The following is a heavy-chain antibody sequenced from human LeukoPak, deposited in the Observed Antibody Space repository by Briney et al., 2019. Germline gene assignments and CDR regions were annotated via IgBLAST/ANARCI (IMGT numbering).Heavy chain of an antibody. D-gene: IGHD6-19*01. Sequence: GGSLRLSCAASGFIFSGSDMHWVRQASGKGPEWVGRVTIKANNYATAYAASVKGRFTISRDDPENTAYLQMNSLRTEDTAVYYCTTYRSGHYWGQGTLVSVSS. CDR1: GFIFSGSD. CDR3: TTYRSGHY. CDR2: VTIKANNYAT. V-gene: IGHV3-73*01. J-gene: IGHJ4*02.